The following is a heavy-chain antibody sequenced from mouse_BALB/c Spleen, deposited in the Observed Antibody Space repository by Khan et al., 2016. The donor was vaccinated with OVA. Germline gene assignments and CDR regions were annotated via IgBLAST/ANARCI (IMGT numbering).Heavy chain of an antibody. V-gene: IGHV2-6-5*01. Sequence: VQLKESGPGLVAPSQSLSITCTVSGFSLTDYGVSWIRQTPGKGLEWLGLIWGGGTTYYNSVLNSRLSISKDNSKSQVFLKMNSLQTDDTAMYYCAKLLWSHYYALDYWGQGTSVTVSS. D-gene: IGHD1-1*02. J-gene: IGHJ4*01. CDR3: AKLLWSHYYALDY. CDR2: IWGGGTT. CDR1: GFSLTDYG.